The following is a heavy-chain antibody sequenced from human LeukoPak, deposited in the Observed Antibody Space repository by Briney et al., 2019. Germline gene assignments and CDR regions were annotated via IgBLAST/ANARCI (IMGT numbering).Heavy chain of an antibody. Sequence: GGSLRLSCAASGFTFSDYYMSWIRQAPGKGLEWVSYISSSGSTIFYADSVKGRFTISRDNAKNSLHVQMNSLRVEDTAIYYCANHKSAFEFWGQGTLVTVSS. J-gene: IGHJ4*02. CDR3: ANHKSAFEF. V-gene: IGHV3-11*01. CDR1: GFTFSDYY. CDR2: ISSSGSTI. D-gene: IGHD1-14*01.